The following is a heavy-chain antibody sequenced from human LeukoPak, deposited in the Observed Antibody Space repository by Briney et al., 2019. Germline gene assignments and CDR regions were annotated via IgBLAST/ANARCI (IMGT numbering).Heavy chain of an antibody. D-gene: IGHD2-15*01. CDR3: ARDKSEMVAATDY. Sequence: ASVKVSCKASGYTFTCYYMHWVRQAPGQGLEWMGWINPNSGGTNYAQKFQGRVTMTRDTSISTAYMELSRLRSDDTAVYYCARDKSEMVAATDYWGQGTLVTVSS. CDR2: INPNSGGT. J-gene: IGHJ4*02. V-gene: IGHV1-2*02. CDR1: GYTFTCYY.